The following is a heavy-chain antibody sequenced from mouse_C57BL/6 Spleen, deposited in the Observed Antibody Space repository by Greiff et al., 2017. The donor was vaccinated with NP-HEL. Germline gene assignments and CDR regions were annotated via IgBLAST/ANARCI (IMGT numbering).Heavy chain of an antibody. Sequence: VQLKESGAELVRPGASVTLSCKASGYTFTDYEMHWVKQTPVHGLEWIGAIDPETGGTAYNQKFKGKAILTADKSSSTAYMELRSLTSEDSAVYYCTRGLYDYDSWFAYWGQGTLVTVSA. CDR2: IDPETGGT. D-gene: IGHD2-4*01. J-gene: IGHJ3*01. CDR1: GYTFTDYE. CDR3: TRGLYDYDSWFAY. V-gene: IGHV1-15*01.